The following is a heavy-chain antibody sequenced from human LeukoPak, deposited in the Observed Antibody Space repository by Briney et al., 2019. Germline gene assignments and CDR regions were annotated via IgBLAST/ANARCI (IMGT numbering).Heavy chain of an antibody. CDR2: INPNRGGT. CDR1: GYTFTGYY. Sequence: GASVKVCCKASGYTFTGYYMHWVRQAPGQGLEWMGWINPNRGGTNYAQKFEGWVTMTRDTSSSTAYFELSRLRPDDTPVYYCARGFRDILTGSPFYYFDYWRQGTLVTVSS. D-gene: IGHD3-9*01. J-gene: IGHJ4*02. CDR3: ARGFRDILTGSPFYYFDY. V-gene: IGHV1-2*04.